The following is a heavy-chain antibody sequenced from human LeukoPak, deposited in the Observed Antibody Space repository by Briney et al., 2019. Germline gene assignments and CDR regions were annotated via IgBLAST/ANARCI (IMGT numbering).Heavy chain of an antibody. CDR1: GFTFEDYG. V-gene: IGHV3-20*01. J-gene: IGHJ4*02. CDR2: INWNGGST. D-gene: IGHD3-22*01. CDR3: ARMSRNYYDSSGYLYYFDY. Sequence: PRGSLRLSCAASGFTFEDYGMSWVRQAPGKGLEWVSGINWNGGSTGYVDSVKGRFTISRDNAKNSLYLQMNSLRAEDTALYHCARMSRNYYDSSGYLYYFDYWGQGTLVTVSS.